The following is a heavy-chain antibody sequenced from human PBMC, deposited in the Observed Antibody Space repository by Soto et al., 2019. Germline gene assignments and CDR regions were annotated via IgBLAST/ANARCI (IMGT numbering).Heavy chain of an antibody. CDR2: IIPYYNIL. D-gene: IGHD6-25*01. CDR1: EGTFNSYA. Sequence: QAQVVQSGAEVRKPGSSVKLSCKASEGTFNSYAIDWVRQAPGQGLEWMGGIIPYYNILNYAQKFQDRVTITADDSTNTVDMELSSVRSDDTAVYFCASGGSRGYRYFFDSWAQGTLVTVSS. V-gene: IGHV1-69*01. CDR3: ASGGSRGYRYFFDS. J-gene: IGHJ4*02.